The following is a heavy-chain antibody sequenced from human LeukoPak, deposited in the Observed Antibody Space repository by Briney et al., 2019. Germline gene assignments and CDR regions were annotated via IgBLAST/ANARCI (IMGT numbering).Heavy chain of an antibody. D-gene: IGHD6-13*01. J-gene: IGHJ4*02. V-gene: IGHV3-48*03. CDR3: ARVGPYSSSWSALDY. CDR1: GFTFSSYE. CDR2: ISSSGSTI. Sequence: GGSLRLSCAASGFTFSSYEMNWVRQAPGKGLEWVSYISSSGSTIYYADSVKGRFTISRDNAKNSLYLQMNSLRAEDTAVYYCARVGPYSSSWSALDYWGQGTLVTVSS.